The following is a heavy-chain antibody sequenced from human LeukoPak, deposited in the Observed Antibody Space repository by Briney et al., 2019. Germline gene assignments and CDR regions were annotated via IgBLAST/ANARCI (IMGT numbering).Heavy chain of an antibody. CDR3: VCGAKDGVNMVRGVIIESDYYYYGMDV. CDR1: GYTFTSYG. Sequence: ASVKVSCKASGYTFTSYGISWVRQAPAQGLEWMGGIYAYNGKTNYLHKLQGGVTNHTDTSTRTAYIEAKGLRSGCAAGYLFVCGAKDGVNMVRGVIIESDYYYYGMDVWGQGTTVTVSS. J-gene: IGHJ6*02. CDR2: IYAYNGKT. V-gene: IGHV1-18*01. D-gene: IGHD3-10*01.